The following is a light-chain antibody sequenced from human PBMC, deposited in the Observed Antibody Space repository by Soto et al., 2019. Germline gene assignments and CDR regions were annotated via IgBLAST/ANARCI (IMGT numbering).Light chain of an antibody. CDR1: SSDVGGYNH. CDR3: SSYTSTSTPYV. J-gene: IGLJ1*01. Sequence: QSALTQPASVSGSPGQSITISCTGTSSDVGGYNHVSWYQQHPGKAPKLMLYEVSNRPSGVSHRFSGSKSGNTASLTISGLQAEDEADCYCSSYTSTSTPYVFGTGTKLTVL. V-gene: IGLV2-14*01. CDR2: EVS.